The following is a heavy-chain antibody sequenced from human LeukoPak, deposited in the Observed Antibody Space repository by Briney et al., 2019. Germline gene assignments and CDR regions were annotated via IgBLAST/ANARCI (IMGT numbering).Heavy chain of an antibody. CDR2: IYYSGNT. J-gene: IGHJ4*02. CDR1: GGSISSSSYF. Sequence: PSETLSLTCTVSGGSISSSSYFWGWIRQPPGKGLEWIGSIYYSGNTYYNPSLKSRVTISLDTSKNQFSLKLSSETAADTAVYYCARTSTYYYDSSGYYPFDYWGQGTLVTVSS. CDR3: ARTSTYYYDSSGYYPFDY. D-gene: IGHD3-22*01. V-gene: IGHV4-39*07.